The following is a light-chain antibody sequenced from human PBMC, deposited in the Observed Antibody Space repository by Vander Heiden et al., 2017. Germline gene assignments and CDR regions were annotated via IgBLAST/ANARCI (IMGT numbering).Light chain of an antibody. CDR2: DVS. CDR3: QEDGTSAST. Sequence: EIVLTQSPGTLSSSPGKRATLSCRASQSVTSSYLAWYQQKPGQPPRLLMYDVSTRASAVPDTFTGSGSGTDFTLTMSILEPEDFIVSYCQEDGTSASTF. J-gene: IGKJ1*01. CDR1: QSVTSSY. V-gene: IGKV3-20*01.